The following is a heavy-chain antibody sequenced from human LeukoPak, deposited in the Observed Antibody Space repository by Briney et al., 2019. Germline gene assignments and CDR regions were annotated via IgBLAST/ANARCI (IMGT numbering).Heavy chain of an antibody. CDR2: ISNTGGYM. D-gene: IGHD3-10*01. CDR1: GFTFSSYS. Sequence: PGGSLRLSCAASGFTFSSYSINWVRQAPGKGLEWVSSISNTGGYMYYADSVKGRFTVSRDNSNNSLYLQMNNLRADDTAVYYCARDRGSSWREFFLDSWGLGTLVTVSS. V-gene: IGHV3-21*01. J-gene: IGHJ4*02. CDR3: ARDRGSSWREFFLDS.